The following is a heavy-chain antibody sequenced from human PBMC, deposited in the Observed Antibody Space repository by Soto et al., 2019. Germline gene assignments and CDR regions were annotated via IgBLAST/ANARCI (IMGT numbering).Heavy chain of an antibody. CDR1: GGSISSGGYY. CDR2: IYYSGST. CDR3: AREGTRGVAAAGTPGPSKNRYFDY. D-gene: IGHD6-13*01. J-gene: IGHJ4*02. V-gene: IGHV4-31*03. Sequence: PSETLSLTCSVSGGSISSGGYYWSWIRQHPGKGLEWIGYIYYSGSTYYNPSLKSRVTISVDTSKNQFSLKLSSVTAADTAVYYCAREGTRGVAAAGTPGPSKNRYFDYWGQGTLVTVSS.